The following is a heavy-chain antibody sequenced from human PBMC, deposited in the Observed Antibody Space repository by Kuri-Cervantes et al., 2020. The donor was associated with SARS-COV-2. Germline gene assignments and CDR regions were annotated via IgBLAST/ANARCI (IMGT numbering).Heavy chain of an antibody. CDR3: ASLLSGGGAHLYYFYMDA. CDR2: ISSSSSQR. V-gene: IGHV3-21*01. D-gene: IGHD3-16*01. J-gene: IGHJ6*03. CDR1: GFTFSTYN. Sequence: GGSLRLSCAASGFTFSTYNMTWVRQAPGKGLEWVSSISSSSSQRYYVDSVKGRFTISRDNAKNSLYLQMNSLRAEDTAVYYCASLLSGGGAHLYYFYMDAWGKGTSVTVSS.